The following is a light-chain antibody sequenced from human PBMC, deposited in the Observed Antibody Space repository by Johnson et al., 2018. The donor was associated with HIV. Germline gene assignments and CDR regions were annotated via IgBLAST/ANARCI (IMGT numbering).Light chain of an antibody. V-gene: IGLV1-51*01. CDR3: GTWDSSLTAYV. CDR1: SSNIGNNY. CDR2: DNN. J-gene: IGLJ1*01. Sequence: QSVLTQPPSVSAAPGQKVNISCSGSSSNIGNNYVSWYQQLPGTAPKLLIYDNNKRPSGIPARFSGSKSGTSATLGITGLQTGDGADYYCGTWDSSLTAYVSGTGTKVPVL.